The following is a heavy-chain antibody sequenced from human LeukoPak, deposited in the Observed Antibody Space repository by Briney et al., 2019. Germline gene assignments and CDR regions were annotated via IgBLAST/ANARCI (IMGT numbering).Heavy chain of an antibody. V-gene: IGHV4-59*01. CDR2: IYDSGST. CDR1: GGSIRSYH. Sequence: SETLSLTCTVSGGSIRSYHWSWIRQPPGKRLEWIGYIYDSGSTNYNPSLKSRVTISIDTSKNQFSLKLSSVTAADTAVYYCARGGVVGYDYWGQGTLVTVSS. CDR3: ARGGVVGYDY. D-gene: IGHD2-15*01. J-gene: IGHJ4*02.